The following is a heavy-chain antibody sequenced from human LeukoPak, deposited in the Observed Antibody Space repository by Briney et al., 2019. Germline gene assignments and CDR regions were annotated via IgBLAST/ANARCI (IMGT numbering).Heavy chain of an antibody. CDR2: IYHSGST. V-gene: IGHV4-30-2*01. Sequence: PSETLSLTCAVSGVSISSGGYSWSWIRQPPGKGLEWIGYIYHSGSTYYNPSLKSRVTISVDRSKNQFSLKLSSVTAADTAVYYCARGDYDFWSGLGGTRKNYYFDYWGQGALVTVSS. CDR1: GVSISSGGYS. D-gene: IGHD3-3*01. CDR3: ARGDYDFWSGLGGTRKNYYFDY. J-gene: IGHJ4*02.